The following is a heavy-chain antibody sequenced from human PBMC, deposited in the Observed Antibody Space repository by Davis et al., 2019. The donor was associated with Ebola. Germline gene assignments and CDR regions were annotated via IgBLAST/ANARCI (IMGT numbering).Heavy chain of an antibody. J-gene: IGHJ4*02. V-gene: IGHV3-30*02. CDR2: VRYDGSKE. CDR1: GLSFGNYC. CDR3: AKGGYFDSLEIES. D-gene: IGHD3-9*01. Sequence: AGSLTLSCPASGLSFGNYCMHWVRQAPGNGLEWVAVVRYDGSKEYSRDSVKGRFTISRDNSKRKLYLQMNSLRAEDTALYYCAKGGYFDSLEIESWGQGTLVTVSS.